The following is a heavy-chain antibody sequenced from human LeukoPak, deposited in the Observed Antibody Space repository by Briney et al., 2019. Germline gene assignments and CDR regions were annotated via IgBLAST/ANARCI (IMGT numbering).Heavy chain of an antibody. Sequence: PSETLSLTCTVSGGSISSYYWSWIRQPAGKGLEWIGRIYTSGSTNYNPSLKSRVTMSVDTSKNQFSLKLSSVTAADTAVYYCAREGSETATINLYYFDYWGQGTLVTVSS. CDR3: AREGSETATINLYYFDY. CDR2: IYTSGST. D-gene: IGHD5-24*01. J-gene: IGHJ4*02. V-gene: IGHV4-4*07. CDR1: GGSISSYY.